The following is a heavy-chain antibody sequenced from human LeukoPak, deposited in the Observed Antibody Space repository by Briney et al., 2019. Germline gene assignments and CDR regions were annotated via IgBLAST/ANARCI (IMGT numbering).Heavy chain of an antibody. CDR2: IYYSGST. V-gene: IGHV4-59*01. Sequence: PSETLSLTCTVSGGPISSYYWSWIRQPPGKGLEWIGYIYYSGSTNYNPSLKSRVTISVDTSKNQFSLKLSSVTAADTAVYYCAREGDGYLDWGQGTLVTVSS. J-gene: IGHJ4*02. D-gene: IGHD5-24*01. CDR3: AREGDGYLD. CDR1: GGPISSYY.